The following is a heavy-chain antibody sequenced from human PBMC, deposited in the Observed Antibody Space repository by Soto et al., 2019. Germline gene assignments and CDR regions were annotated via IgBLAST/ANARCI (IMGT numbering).Heavy chain of an antibody. CDR1: GFTFSSYA. J-gene: IGHJ3*02. Sequence: EVQLLESGGGLVQPGGSLRLSCAASGFTFSSYAMSWVRQAPGKGLEWVSAISGSGGSTYYADSVKGRFTISRDNSKNTLYLQMTSLRAEDTAVYYCAKALRITMIVVVIGDAFDIWGQGTMVTVSS. V-gene: IGHV3-23*01. D-gene: IGHD3-22*01. CDR3: AKALRITMIVVVIGDAFDI. CDR2: ISGSGGST.